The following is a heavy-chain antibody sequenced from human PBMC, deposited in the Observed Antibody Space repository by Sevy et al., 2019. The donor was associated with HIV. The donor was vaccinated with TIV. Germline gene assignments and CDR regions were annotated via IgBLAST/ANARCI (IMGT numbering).Heavy chain of an antibody. D-gene: IGHD3-10*02. CDR1: GFTFSSYW. CDR3: ARELVFGNTLHYFDY. CDR2: IKQDGSEK. V-gene: IGHV3-7*01. J-gene: IGHJ4*02. Sequence: GGSLRLSCAASGFTFSSYWMSWVRQAPGKGLEWVANIKQDGSEKYYVDSVKGRFTISRDKAKNSLYLQMNSLRAEDTAVYYCARELVFGNTLHYFDYWGQGTLVTVSS.